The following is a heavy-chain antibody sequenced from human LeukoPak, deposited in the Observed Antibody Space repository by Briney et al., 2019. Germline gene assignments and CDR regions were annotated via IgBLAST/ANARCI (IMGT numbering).Heavy chain of an antibody. D-gene: IGHD3-22*01. Sequence: GGSLRLSCAASGFTVSSNYMSWVRQAPGKGLEWVSVIYSGGSTYYADSVKGRFTISRDNSKNTLYLQMNSLRAEDTAVYYCASISAYGYYFSYWGQGTLVTVSS. CDR1: GFTVSSNY. V-gene: IGHV3-53*01. CDR3: ASISAYGYYFSY. J-gene: IGHJ4*02. CDR2: IYSGGST.